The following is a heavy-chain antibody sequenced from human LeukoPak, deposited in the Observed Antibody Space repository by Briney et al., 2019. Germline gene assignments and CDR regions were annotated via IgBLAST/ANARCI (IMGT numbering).Heavy chain of an antibody. CDR2: IKGGGSSI. CDR1: GFTFSSYW. Sequence: GGSLRLSCVASGFTFSSYWMHWVRQAPGKGLVWVSRIKGGGSSIRYADSVKGRFTISRDNAKNTLYLQMNSLRAEDTAVYYCARDLDYGGYSNFDYWGQGTLVTASS. J-gene: IGHJ4*02. V-gene: IGHV3-74*01. CDR3: ARDLDYGGYSNFDY. D-gene: IGHD4-23*01.